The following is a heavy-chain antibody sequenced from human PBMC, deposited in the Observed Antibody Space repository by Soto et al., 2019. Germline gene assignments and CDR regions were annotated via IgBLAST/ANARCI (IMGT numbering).Heavy chain of an antibody. D-gene: IGHD6-19*01. CDR3: ARSRGYSSGWYPRSWFDP. CDR1: GDSCSCWA. J-gene: IGHJ5*02. Sequence: LVKVYCRGSGDSCSCWAIRWVRQAPGQGLEWMGWISAYNGNTNYAQKLQGRVTMTTDTSTSTAYMELRSLRSDDTAVYYCARSRGYSSGWYPRSWFDPWGQGTLVTVSS. CDR2: ISAYNGNT. V-gene: IGHV1-18*01.